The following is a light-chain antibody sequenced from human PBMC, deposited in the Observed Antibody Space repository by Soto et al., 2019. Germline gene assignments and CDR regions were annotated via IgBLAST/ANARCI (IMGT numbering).Light chain of an antibody. J-gene: IGKJ4*01. CDR1: QSVSSSY. CDR2: GAS. V-gene: IGKV3-20*01. Sequence: ESVLTQSPGTLSLSPGERATLSCRASQSVSSSYLAWYQQKPGQAPRLLIYGASSRATGIPHRFSGSGSGTDFTLTISRLEPEDFAVYYCQQYGSSPLTFGGGTKVEIK. CDR3: QQYGSSPLT.